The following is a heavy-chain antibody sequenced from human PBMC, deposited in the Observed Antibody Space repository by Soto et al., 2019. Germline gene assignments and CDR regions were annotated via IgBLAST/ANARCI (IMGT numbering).Heavy chain of an antibody. CDR2: ISGSGGST. CDR3: AKPSFYDSSGYPTYYFDY. J-gene: IGHJ4*02. D-gene: IGHD3-22*01. Sequence: GGSLRLSCAASGFTFSSYAMSWVRQAPGKGLEWVSAISGSGGSTYYADSVKGRFTISRDNSKNTLYLQMNSLRAEDTAVYYCAKPSFYDSSGYPTYYFDYWGQGTLVTVSS. CDR1: GFTFSSYA. V-gene: IGHV3-23*01.